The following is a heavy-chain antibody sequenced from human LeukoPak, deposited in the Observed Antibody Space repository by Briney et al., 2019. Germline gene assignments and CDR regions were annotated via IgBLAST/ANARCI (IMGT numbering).Heavy chain of an antibody. J-gene: IGHJ4*02. CDR3: AREVAGTVDY. D-gene: IGHD6-19*01. CDR2: IWYDGSNK. V-gene: IGHV3-33*01. Sequence: GRSLRLSCAATGFTFSSYGMHWVRQAPGKGLEWVAVIWYDGSNKYYADSVKGRFTISRDNSKNTLYLQMNSLRAEDTAVYYCAREVAGTVDYWGQGTLVTVSS. CDR1: GFTFSSYG.